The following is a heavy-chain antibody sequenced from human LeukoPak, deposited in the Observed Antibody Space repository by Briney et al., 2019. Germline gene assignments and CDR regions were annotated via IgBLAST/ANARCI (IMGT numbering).Heavy chain of an antibody. J-gene: IGHJ4*02. V-gene: IGHV3-23*01. CDR3: AKDQHSSGLFLDN. CDR1: GFTFSSYA. CDR2: ISGSGGST. Sequence: PGGSLRLSCAASGFTFSSYAMSWVRQAPGKGLEWVSAISGSGGSTYYADSVKGRFTISRDNSKNTLYLQMNSLIAEDTAVYYCAKDQHSSGLFLDNWGQGTLVTVSS. D-gene: IGHD6-19*01.